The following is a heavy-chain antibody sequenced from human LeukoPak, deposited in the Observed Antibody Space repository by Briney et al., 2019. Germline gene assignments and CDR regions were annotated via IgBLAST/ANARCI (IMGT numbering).Heavy chain of an antibody. CDR2: INYSGST. CDR3: ATLGAGDYDILTGYFEGRGYYFDY. D-gene: IGHD3-9*01. CDR1: GVTISSSSFN. J-gene: IGHJ4*02. Sequence: SGTLSLTCTVSGVTISSSSFNWVRIRQPQGMELVWIGSINYSGSTYYNPSLKGRVPISVDTSKNQFSLKLSSVTAADTAVYYCATLGAGDYDILTGYFEGRGYYFDYWGQGTLVTVSS. V-gene: IGHV4-39*01.